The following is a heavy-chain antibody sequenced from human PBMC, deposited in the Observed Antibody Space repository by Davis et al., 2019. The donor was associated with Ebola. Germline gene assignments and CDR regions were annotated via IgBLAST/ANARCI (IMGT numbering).Heavy chain of an antibody. D-gene: IGHD4-17*01. Sequence: GESLNIPCAASGFTFSSYSMNSLRQAPVQGMEWVSSISSSSSYIYYADSVKGRFTISRDNAKNSLYLQMNSLRAEDTAVYYCARDPSHDYGDYVGGWFDPWGQGTLVTVSS. CDR3: ARDPSHDYGDYVGGWFDP. CDR2: ISSSSSYI. J-gene: IGHJ5*02. V-gene: IGHV3-21*01. CDR1: GFTFSSYS.